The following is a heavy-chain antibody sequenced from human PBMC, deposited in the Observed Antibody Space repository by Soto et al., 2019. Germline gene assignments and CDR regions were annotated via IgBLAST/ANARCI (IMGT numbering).Heavy chain of an antibody. Sequence: GGSLRLSCAASGFTFSSYGMHWVRQAPGKGLEWVAVIWYDGSNKYYADSVKGRFTISRDNSKNTLYLQMNSLRAEDTAVYYCARDHRLSDYDFWSGYYTGMEYWGQGTLVTVSS. J-gene: IGHJ4*02. V-gene: IGHV3-33*01. CDR1: GFTFSSYG. D-gene: IGHD3-3*01. CDR2: IWYDGSNK. CDR3: ARDHRLSDYDFWSGYYTGMEY.